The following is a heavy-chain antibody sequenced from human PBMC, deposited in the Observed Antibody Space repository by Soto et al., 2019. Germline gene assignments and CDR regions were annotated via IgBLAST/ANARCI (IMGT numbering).Heavy chain of an antibody. D-gene: IGHD3-22*01. CDR3: ARDNDSSGYMRLAFDI. J-gene: IGHJ3*02. V-gene: IGHV4-31*03. CDR2: IYYSGST. CDR1: GGSISSGGYY. Sequence: SETLSLTCTVSGGSISSGGYYWSWIRQHPGKGLEWIGYIYYSGSTYYNPSLKSRVTISVDTSKNQFSLKLSSVTAADTAMYYCARDNDSSGYMRLAFDIWGQGTMVTVSS.